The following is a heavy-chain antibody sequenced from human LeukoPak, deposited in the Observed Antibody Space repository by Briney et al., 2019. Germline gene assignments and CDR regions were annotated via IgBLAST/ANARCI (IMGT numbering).Heavy chain of an antibody. Sequence: SETLSLTCTVSGGSISSHYWSWIRQPPGKGLEWIGYIYYSGSTNYNPSLKRRVTISVDTSKNQFSLNLSSVTAADTDVYYCARESGITVAGFDPWGQGTLVTVSS. V-gene: IGHV4-59*11. D-gene: IGHD1-14*01. CDR3: ARESGITVAGFDP. CDR2: IYYSGST. CDR1: GGSISSHY. J-gene: IGHJ5*02.